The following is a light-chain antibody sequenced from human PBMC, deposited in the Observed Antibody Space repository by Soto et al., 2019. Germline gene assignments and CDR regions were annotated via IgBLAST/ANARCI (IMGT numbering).Light chain of an antibody. CDR3: QQFNGYPIT. Sequence: AIQLTQSPSSLSASVGDRVTITCRASQGISRALAWYQQKPGKAPKVLIYTASNLERGVPSRFSGGGSGTDFTLTISSLQPEDFATYYCQQFNGYPITFGQGTRLEIK. CDR1: QGISRA. V-gene: IGKV1-13*02. J-gene: IGKJ5*01. CDR2: TAS.